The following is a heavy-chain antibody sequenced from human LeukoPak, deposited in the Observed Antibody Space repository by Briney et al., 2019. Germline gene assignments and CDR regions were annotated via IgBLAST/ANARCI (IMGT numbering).Heavy chain of an antibody. V-gene: IGHV3-21*01. D-gene: IGHD6-13*01. Sequence: GGSLRLSCAASGFTFSRCALHWVRQAPGKGLEWVSSISSSSSYIYYADSVKGRFTISRDNAKNSLYLQMNSLRAEDTAVYYCALIAAAGNGDYWGQGTLVTVSS. CDR1: GFTFSRCA. CDR2: ISSSSSYI. J-gene: IGHJ4*02. CDR3: ALIAAAGNGDY.